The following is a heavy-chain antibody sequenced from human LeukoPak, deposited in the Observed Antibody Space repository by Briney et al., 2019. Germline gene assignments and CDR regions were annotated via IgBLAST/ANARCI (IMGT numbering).Heavy chain of an antibody. V-gene: IGHV1-18*01. J-gene: IGHJ4*02. Sequence: VASVQFSCKASGYTFTSYGISWVRQAPGQGLEWMGWISAYNGNTNYAQKLQGRVTMTTDTSTSTAYMELRSLRSDDTAVYYCARGGGSGYYYVPFDYWGQGTLVTVSS. D-gene: IGHD3-22*01. CDR1: GYTFTSYG. CDR2: ISAYNGNT. CDR3: ARGGGSGYYYVPFDY.